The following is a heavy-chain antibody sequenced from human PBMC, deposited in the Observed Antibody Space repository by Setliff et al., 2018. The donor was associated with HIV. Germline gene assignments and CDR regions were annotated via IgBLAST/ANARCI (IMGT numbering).Heavy chain of an antibody. CDR2: INPNTGGT. CDR3: ASQFGAYDSSGYEHDAFNI. V-gene: IGHV1-2*06. D-gene: IGHD3-22*01. Sequence: ASVKVSCKASGYTFSDYYIHWVRQAPGQGVEWMGRINPNTGGTKFAQKFQGSVTMTRDTSISTAYMELRRLRSDDTAVYYCASQFGAYDSSGYEHDAFNIWGQGTMVTVSS. J-gene: IGHJ3*02. CDR1: GYTFSDYY.